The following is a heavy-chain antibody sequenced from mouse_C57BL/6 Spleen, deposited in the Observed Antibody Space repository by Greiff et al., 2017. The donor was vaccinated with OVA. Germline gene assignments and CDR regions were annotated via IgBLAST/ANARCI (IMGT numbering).Heavy chain of an antibody. D-gene: IGHD1-2*01. CDR2: IDPSDSYT. CDR1: GYTFTSYW. V-gene: IGHV1-69*01. CDR3: AIPHYTPFDY. J-gene: IGHJ2*01. Sequence: QVQLQQPGAELVMPGASVKLSCKASGYTFTSYWMHWVKQRPGQGLEWIGEIDPSDSYTNYNQKFKGKSTLTVDKSSSTAYMQLSSLTSEESAVYYCAIPHYTPFDYWGQGTTLTVSS.